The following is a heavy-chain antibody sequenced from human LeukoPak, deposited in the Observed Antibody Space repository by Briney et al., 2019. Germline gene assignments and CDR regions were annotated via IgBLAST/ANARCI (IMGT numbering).Heavy chain of an antibody. CDR1: GFTFSSYG. J-gene: IGHJ3*02. CDR3: ARDLHYAFDI. V-gene: IGHV3-48*02. CDR2: IYSSDTT. Sequence: GRSLRLSCATSGFTFSSYGMHWVRQAPGKGLEWVSHIYSSDTTYADSVKGRFTISRDNAKNSLYLQMNSLRDEDTAVYYCARDLHYAFDIWGQGTMVPASS. D-gene: IGHD3-10*01.